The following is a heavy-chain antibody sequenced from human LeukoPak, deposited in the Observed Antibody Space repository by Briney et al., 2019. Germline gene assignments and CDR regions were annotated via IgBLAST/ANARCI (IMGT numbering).Heavy chain of an antibody. CDR2: ISPTGYT. CDR1: GASIVTYY. J-gene: IGHJ6*01. D-gene: IGHD3-16*02. V-gene: IGHV4-4*08. CDR3: TRHDVVPVIGHGMAV. Sequence: SETLSLTCTVSGASIVTYYWSWIRQPPGQGLEWIGYISPTGYTLYTPSLKRRVTIYRHMSENQFSLILSSVTAADTAVYYCTRHDVVPVIGHGMAVWGEGPTVIVSS.